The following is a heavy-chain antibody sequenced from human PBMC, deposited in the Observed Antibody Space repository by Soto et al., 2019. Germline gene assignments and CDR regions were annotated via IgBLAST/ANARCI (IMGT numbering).Heavy chain of an antibody. J-gene: IGHJ6*02. CDR3: ARGGITMAWNYYYYGMDV. V-gene: IGHV4-34*01. D-gene: IGHD3-10*01. Sequence: QVQLHQRGAGLLKPSETLSLTCAVSGASVSGQYWSWVRQPPEKGLEWVGEIIPTGSTTYNPSLMSRLSFSLDTSKNHFSLNLRSVSVADTSVYYCARGGITMAWNYYYYGMDVWGQGTTVTVSS. CDR1: GASVSGQY. CDR2: IIPTGST.